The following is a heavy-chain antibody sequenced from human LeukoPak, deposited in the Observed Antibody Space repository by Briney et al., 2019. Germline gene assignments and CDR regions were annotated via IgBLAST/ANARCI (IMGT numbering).Heavy chain of an antibody. D-gene: IGHD3-3*01. CDR1: GFTFSSYA. CDR3: ARARTLYWSGYYKGGMDV. Sequence: GGSLRLSCGASGFTFSSYAMHWVRQAPGKGLEWVAVISYDGSNKYYADSVKGRFTISRDNSKNTLYLQMNSLRAEDTAVYYCARARTLYWSGYYKGGMDVWGQGTTVTVSS. J-gene: IGHJ6*02. CDR2: ISYDGSNK. V-gene: IGHV3-30-3*01.